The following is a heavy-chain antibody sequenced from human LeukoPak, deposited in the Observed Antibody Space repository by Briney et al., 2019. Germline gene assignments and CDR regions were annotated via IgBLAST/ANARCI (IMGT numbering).Heavy chain of an antibody. Sequence: PGGSLRLSCAASGFTFSNAWMSWVRQAPGKGLEWVGRIKSKTDGGTTGYAAPVKGRFTISRDDSKNTLYLQMNSLKTEDTAVYYCTTGPTEYYDFWSGTSEYYYYGMDVWGQGTTVTVSS. J-gene: IGHJ6*02. CDR1: GFTFSNAW. CDR2: IKSKTDGGTT. D-gene: IGHD3-3*01. CDR3: TTGPTEYYDFWSGTSEYYYYGMDV. V-gene: IGHV3-15*01.